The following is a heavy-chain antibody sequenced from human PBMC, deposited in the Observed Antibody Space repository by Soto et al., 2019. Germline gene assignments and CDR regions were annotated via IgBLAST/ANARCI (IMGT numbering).Heavy chain of an antibody. CDR2: IYYNDNT. V-gene: IGHV4-61*01. CDR3: ARTFCSITRCQAHAKDV. D-gene: IGHD2-2*01. Sequence: SETLSLTCTVSGGSVNSGSYYWTWIRQPPGKGLEWIGYIYYNDNTNYNPSLKNRVTMSLDTSNNQFSLRLSSVTAADTAVYYCARTFCSITRCQAHAKDVSG. CDR1: GGSVNSGSYY. J-gene: IGHJ6*02.